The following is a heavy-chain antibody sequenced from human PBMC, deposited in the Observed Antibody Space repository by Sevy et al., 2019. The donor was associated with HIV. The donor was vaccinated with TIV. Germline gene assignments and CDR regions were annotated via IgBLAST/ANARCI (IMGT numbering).Heavy chain of an antibody. D-gene: IGHD6-13*01. V-gene: IGHV3-72*01. CDR1: GFTFSDHN. CDR2: TRNKADGYTT. Sequence: GGSLRLSCVASGFTFSDHNMAWVRQAPGKGLEWVCRTRNKADGYTTEYAESGKGRFTISREDSKNSLYVQMNSLKTEDTAVYYCATHAGIAAAGRVFDYWGQGTLVTVSS. CDR3: ATHAGIAAAGRVFDY. J-gene: IGHJ4*02.